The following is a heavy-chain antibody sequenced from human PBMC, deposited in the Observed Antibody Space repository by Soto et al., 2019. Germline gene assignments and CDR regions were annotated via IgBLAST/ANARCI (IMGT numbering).Heavy chain of an antibody. Sequence: QVLLQESGPGLVKPSETLSLTCTVSGGSITSYYWNWIRQPPGKGLEWIGYIHYSGSTNYKPSLKSRVTISVDTSKNQFSLKLSSVTAADTAVYYCATGRFSAIVRGVLIFDPWGQGTLVTVSS. V-gene: IGHV4-59*01. J-gene: IGHJ5*02. CDR2: IHYSGST. D-gene: IGHD3-10*01. CDR1: GGSITSYY. CDR3: ATGRFSAIVRGVLIFDP.